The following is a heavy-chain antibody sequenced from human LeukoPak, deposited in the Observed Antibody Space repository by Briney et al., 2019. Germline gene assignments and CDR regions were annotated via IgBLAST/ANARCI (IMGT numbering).Heavy chain of an antibody. CDR3: AREGSPQDSSGWYDY. Sequence: ASVKVSCKASGYTFTSYGISWVRQAPGQGLEWMGWISAYNGNTDYAQKLQGRVTVTTDTSTSTAYMELRSLRSDDTAVYYCAREGSPQDSSGWYDYWGQGTLVTVSS. J-gene: IGHJ4*02. D-gene: IGHD6-19*01. CDR2: ISAYNGNT. CDR1: GYTFTSYG. V-gene: IGHV1-18*01.